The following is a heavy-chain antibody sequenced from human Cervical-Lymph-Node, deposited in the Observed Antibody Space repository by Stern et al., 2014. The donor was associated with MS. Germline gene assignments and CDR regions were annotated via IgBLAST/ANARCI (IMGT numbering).Heavy chain of an antibody. J-gene: IGHJ6*02. V-gene: IGHV3-9*01. CDR1: GFTLDDYA. D-gene: IGHD3-16*01. CDR3: AKPLYHSYGMDV. Sequence: EVQLVESGGGLVQPGRSLRLSCEASGFTLDDYAMHWVRQGPGKGLEWVSGISLNSGKIGYADSVKGRFTISRDNAKNSLYLQMNSLRAEDTALYYCAKPLYHSYGMDVWGQGTTVTVSS. CDR2: ISLNSGKI.